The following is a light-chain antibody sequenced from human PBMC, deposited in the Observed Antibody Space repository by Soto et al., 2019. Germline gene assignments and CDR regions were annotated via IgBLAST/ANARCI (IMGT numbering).Light chain of an antibody. CDR2: DAS. Sequence: IQMTKSPSTLSASVRDRVTITCQASQSASTFLAWYQQKPGQAPKLLIYDASTLQSGVPSRFSGSGSGTECTLTISSLQPDDFATYYCQHYNSYSEAFGQGTKVDIK. V-gene: IGKV1-5*01. J-gene: IGKJ1*01. CDR1: QSASTF. CDR3: QHYNSYSEA.